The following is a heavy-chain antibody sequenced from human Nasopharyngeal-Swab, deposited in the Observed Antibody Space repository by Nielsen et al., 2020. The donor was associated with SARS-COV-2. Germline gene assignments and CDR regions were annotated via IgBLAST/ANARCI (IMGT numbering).Heavy chain of an antibody. CDR3: ARAGEAYYYYYMDV. D-gene: IGHD1-1*01. V-gene: IGHV1-3*01. Sequence: VRQAPGQRLEWMGWINAGNGNTKYSQKFQGRVTITRDTSASTAYMELSSLRSEDTAVYYWARAGEAYYYYYMDVWGKGTTVTVSS. CDR2: INAGNGNT. J-gene: IGHJ6*03.